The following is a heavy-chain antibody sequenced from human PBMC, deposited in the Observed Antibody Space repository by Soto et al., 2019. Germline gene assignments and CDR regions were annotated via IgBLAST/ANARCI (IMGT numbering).Heavy chain of an antibody. D-gene: IGHD2-15*01. V-gene: IGHV3-23*01. CDR1: GFTFSSYA. CDR2: ISGSGGST. Sequence: GGSLRLSCAASGFTFSSYAMSWVRQAPGKGLEWVSAISGSGGSTYYADSVKGRFTISRDNSKNTLYLQMNSLRAEDTAVYYCAKDLLGYCSGGSCYGDNAFDIWGQGTMVTVSS. CDR3: AKDLLGYCSGGSCYGDNAFDI. J-gene: IGHJ3*02.